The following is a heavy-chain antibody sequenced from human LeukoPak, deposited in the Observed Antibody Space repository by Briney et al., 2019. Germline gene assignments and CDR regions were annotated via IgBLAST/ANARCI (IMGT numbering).Heavy chain of an antibody. CDR2: IWYDGSNK. CDR1: RFTFSSYG. J-gene: IGHJ4*02. V-gene: IGHV3-33*06. D-gene: IGHD3-22*01. Sequence: GGSLRLSCAESRFTFSSYGMHWVRQAPGKGLEWVAVIWYDGSNKYYADSVKGRFTISRDNSKNTLYLQMNSLRAEDTAVYYCAKGAYYDSSGYQISGYYFDYWGQGTLVTVSA. CDR3: AKGAYYDSSGYQISGYYFDY.